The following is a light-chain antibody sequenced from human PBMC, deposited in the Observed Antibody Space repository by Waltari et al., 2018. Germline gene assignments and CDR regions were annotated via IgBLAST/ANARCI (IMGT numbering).Light chain of an antibody. CDR1: SLRSLY. Sequence: SSELTQDPAVSVALGQTVTITCHGDSLRSLYATWYPQKPGQAPVLVIYGKDSRPSGIPDRFSGSSSGTTASLTITGAQAEDDAHYYCHSRDSSVNHLRNVFGTGTKVTVL. CDR2: GKD. V-gene: IGLV3-19*01. CDR3: HSRDSSVNHLRNV. J-gene: IGLJ1*01.